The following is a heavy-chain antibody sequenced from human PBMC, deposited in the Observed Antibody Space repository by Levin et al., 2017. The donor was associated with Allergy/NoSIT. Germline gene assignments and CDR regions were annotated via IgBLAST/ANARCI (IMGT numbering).Heavy chain of an antibody. CDR1: GYTFTGYY. J-gene: IGHJ4*02. Sequence: GESLKISCKASGYTFTGYYMHWVRQAPGQGLEWMGWINPNSGGTNYAQKFQGRVTMTRDTSISTAYMELSRLRSDDTAVYYCASFRRIGTTVTTFFNYWGQGTLVTVSS. D-gene: IGHD4-17*01. CDR2: INPNSGGT. CDR3: ASFRRIGTTVTTFFNY. V-gene: IGHV1-2*02.